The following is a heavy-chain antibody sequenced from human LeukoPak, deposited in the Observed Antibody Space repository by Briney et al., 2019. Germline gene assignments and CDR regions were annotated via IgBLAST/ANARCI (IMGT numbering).Heavy chain of an antibody. Sequence: SETLSLTCAVYGGSFSGYYWSWIRQPPGKGLEWIGEINHSGSTNYNPSLKSRVTISVDTSKNQFSLKLSSVTAADTAVYYCARGRSSGYLWYWGQGTLVTVSS. CDR2: INHSGST. J-gene: IGHJ4*02. CDR3: ARGRSSGYLWY. V-gene: IGHV4-34*01. CDR1: GGSFSGYY. D-gene: IGHD6-19*01.